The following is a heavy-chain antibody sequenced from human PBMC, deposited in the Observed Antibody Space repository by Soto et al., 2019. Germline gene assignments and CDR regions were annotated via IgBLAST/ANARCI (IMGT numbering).Heavy chain of an antibody. Sequence: EVQLLESGGGLIQPGGSLRLSCAASGFTFSSYAMNWVRQAPGKGLEWVSGISGSGGSTYYADSVKGRFTISSDNSKNPLYLQMSSRRAEDTAVYYWEKAFSWYDYWGQGTLVTVSS. CDR1: GFTFSSYA. CDR2: ISGSGGST. D-gene: IGHD6-13*01. J-gene: IGHJ4*02. CDR3: EKAFSWYDY. V-gene: IGHV3-23*01.